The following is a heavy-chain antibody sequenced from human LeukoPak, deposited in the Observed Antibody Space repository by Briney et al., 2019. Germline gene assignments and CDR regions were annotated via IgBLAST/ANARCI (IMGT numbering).Heavy chain of an antibody. Sequence: GGSLRLSCAASGFTFSSYAMNWVRQASGKGLDWVSTISGSGGTTYYADSVKGRFTISRDNSKNTLYLQMNSLRAEDTAVYYCAKDYWGSGTYFDYWGQGTLVTVSS. CDR1: GFTFSSYA. CDR3: AKDYWGSGTYFDY. J-gene: IGHJ4*02. D-gene: IGHD7-27*01. CDR2: ISGSGGTT. V-gene: IGHV3-23*01.